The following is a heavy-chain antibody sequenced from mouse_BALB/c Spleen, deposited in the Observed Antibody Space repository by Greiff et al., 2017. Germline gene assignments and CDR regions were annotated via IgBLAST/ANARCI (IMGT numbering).Heavy chain of an antibody. Sequence: VQLQQSGAELARPGASVKLSCKASGYTFTSYWMQWVKQRPGQGLEWIGAIYPGDGDTRYTQKFKGKATLTADKSSSTAYMQLSSLASEDSAVYYCARNFQGGYAMDYWGQGTSVTVSS. CDR3: ARNFQGGYAMDY. V-gene: IGHV1-87*01. CDR2: IYPGDGDT. J-gene: IGHJ4*01. CDR1: GYTFTSYW.